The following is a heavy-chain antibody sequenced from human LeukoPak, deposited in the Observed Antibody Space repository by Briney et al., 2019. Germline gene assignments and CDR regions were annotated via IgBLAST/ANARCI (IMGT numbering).Heavy chain of an antibody. CDR1: GFTFSSYA. CDR3: AKTYYYDSSGYYYPFDY. J-gene: IGHJ4*02. Sequence: PGGSLRLSCAASGFTFSSYAMSWVRQAPGKGLEWVSAISGSGGSTYYADSVKGRFTISRDNSKNTLYLQMNSLRAEDTAVYYCAKTYYYDSSGYYYPFDYWGQGTLVTVSS. CDR2: ISGSGGST. V-gene: IGHV3-23*01. D-gene: IGHD3-22*01.